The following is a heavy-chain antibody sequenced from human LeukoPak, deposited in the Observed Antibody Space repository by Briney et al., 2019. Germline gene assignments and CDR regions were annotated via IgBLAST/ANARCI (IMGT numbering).Heavy chain of an antibody. V-gene: IGHV5-51*01. CDR3: ARLTGYSGYDWGLYAFDI. Sequence: GEPLKISCKGSGYSFTSYWIGWVRQMPGKGLEWMGIIYPGDSDTRYSPSFQGQVTISADKSISTAYLQWSSLKASDTAMYYCARLTGYSGYDWGLYAFDIWGQGTMVTVSS. CDR2: IYPGDSDT. CDR1: GYSFTSYW. D-gene: IGHD5-12*01. J-gene: IGHJ3*02.